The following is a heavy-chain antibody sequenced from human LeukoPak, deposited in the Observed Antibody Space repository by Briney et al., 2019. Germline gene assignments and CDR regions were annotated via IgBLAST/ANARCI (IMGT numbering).Heavy chain of an antibody. CDR3: AREFPSMVDY. D-gene: IGHD3-10*01. V-gene: IGHV4-31*03. CDR1: GGSISSGGYY. Sequence: SETLSLTCTVSGGSISSGGYYWSWIRQHPGKGLEWIGYIYYSGSTYYNPSLKSRVTISVDTSKNQFSLKLSSVTAADTAVYYRAREFPSMVDYWGQGTLVTVSS. CDR2: IYYSGST. J-gene: IGHJ4*02.